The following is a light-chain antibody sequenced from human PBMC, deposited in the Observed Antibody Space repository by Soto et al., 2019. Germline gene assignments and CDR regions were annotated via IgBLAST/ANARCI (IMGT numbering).Light chain of an antibody. CDR1: QGISTY. Sequence: DIQMTQSPSSLSASVGDRVTITCRASQGISTYLNWYQQKPGKAPKLLMYAASTLQSGVPSRVSGSGSWTDFTLTISSLQPDDFASYYCQQSYTTPLTFGGGTKVEIK. J-gene: IGKJ4*01. CDR3: QQSYTTPLT. V-gene: IGKV1-39*01. CDR2: AAS.